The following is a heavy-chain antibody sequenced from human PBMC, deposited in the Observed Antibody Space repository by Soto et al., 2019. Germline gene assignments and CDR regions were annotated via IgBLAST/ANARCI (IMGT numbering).Heavy chain of an antibody. CDR1: GGSISSGAYY. D-gene: IGHD6-13*01. CDR3: ARVSATGTRWFDP. V-gene: IGHV4-31*03. CDR2: ISHRGTA. J-gene: IGHJ5*02. Sequence: SETLSLTCTVSGGSISSGAYYWGWIRQHPGKGLEWIGYISHRGTAYYTPSLKSRVSLSVDPSKSQLSLNVTSLTAADTAVYYCARVSATGTRWFDPWGPGTLVTVSS.